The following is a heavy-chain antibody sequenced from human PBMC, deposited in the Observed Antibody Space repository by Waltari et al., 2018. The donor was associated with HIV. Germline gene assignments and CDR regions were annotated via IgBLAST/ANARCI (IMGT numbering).Heavy chain of an antibody. D-gene: IGHD3-22*01. CDR2: ISGYNGDT. V-gene: IGHV1-18*01. J-gene: IGHJ4*02. Sequence: QVHLVQSGAELRKPGASVTFSCKASGYTFTNYGITWVPQAPGQGLEWMGWISGYNGDTKCAQKVRRRVTMTTDTSTSTAYLEMGSLRFDDTAVYYCARDHYYGSRGYYSDYWGQGTLVTVSS. CDR3: ARDHYYGSRGYYSDY. CDR1: GYTFTNYG.